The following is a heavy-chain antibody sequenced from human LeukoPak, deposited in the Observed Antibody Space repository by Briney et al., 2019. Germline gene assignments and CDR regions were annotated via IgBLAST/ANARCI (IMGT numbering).Heavy chain of an antibody. CDR3: ARDGGRRDDY. CDR2: IKQDGSER. J-gene: IGHJ4*02. Sequence: GGSLRLSCAASVFTFSSYWMTWVRQATGKGLEWVANIKQDGSERYYVDSVKGRFTISRDNAKNSLYLQMNSLRAEDTAVYYCARDGGRRDDYWGQGTLVTVSS. V-gene: IGHV3-7*01. CDR1: VFTFSSYW. D-gene: IGHD5-24*01.